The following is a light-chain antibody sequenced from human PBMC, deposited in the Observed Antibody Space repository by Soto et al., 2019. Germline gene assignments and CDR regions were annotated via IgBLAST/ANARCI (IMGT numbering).Light chain of an antibody. CDR1: SSDVGGYNY. CDR2: EVN. V-gene: IGLV2-8*01. CDR3: SSYAGTPFV. Sequence: QSALTQPPSASGSPGQSVTISCTGTSSDVGGYNYVSWYQQHPGKAPKLIIYEVNKRPSGVPDRFSGSKSGNTASLTVSGLQAEAEADYYCSSYAGTPFVFGTGTKVTVL. J-gene: IGLJ1*01.